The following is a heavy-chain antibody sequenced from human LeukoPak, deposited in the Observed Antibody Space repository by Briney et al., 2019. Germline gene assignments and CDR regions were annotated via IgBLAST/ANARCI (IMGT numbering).Heavy chain of an antibody. J-gene: IGHJ4*02. V-gene: IGHV1-18*01. Sequence: ASVKVSCKTSGFAFTSFGITLVGQAPGQGLEWMGWISTYNGYSKYAQNLQGRVTMTADTSTSTAYMELSSLRSDDSAVYYCAIHSSGGYSDYWGQGTLVTVSS. CDR3: AIHSSGGYSDY. CDR2: ISTYNGYS. CDR1: GFAFTSFG. D-gene: IGHD6-19*01.